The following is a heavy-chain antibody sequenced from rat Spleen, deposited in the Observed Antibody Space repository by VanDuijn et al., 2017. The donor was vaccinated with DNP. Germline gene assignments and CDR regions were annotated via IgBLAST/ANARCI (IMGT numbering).Heavy chain of an antibody. CDR3: AVRPLPTRGRFDY. CDR1: RITFSDHN. Sequence: EVQLVESGGGLVQPGRSLKLSCAVSRITFSDHNMAWVRQAPKKGLEWVATISFDGSDTYYRDSVRGRFTISRDNAKSTLYLQVDSLGSEDTATYYIAVRPLPTRGRFDYWGRGVTFTVSS. V-gene: IGHV5-7*01. CDR2: ISFDGSDT. D-gene: IGHD1-4*01. J-gene: IGHJ2*01.